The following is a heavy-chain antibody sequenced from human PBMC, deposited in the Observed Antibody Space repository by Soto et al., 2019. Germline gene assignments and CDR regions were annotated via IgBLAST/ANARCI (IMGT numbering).Heavy chain of an antibody. V-gene: IGHV3-33*01. CDR3: ATYSGSYYVDYYGMDV. CDR2: IWYDGSNK. CDR1: GFTFSSYG. D-gene: IGHD1-26*01. J-gene: IGHJ6*02. Sequence: GGSLRLSCAASGFTFSSYGMHWVRQAPGKGLEWVAVIWYDGSNKYYADSVKGRFTISRDNSKNTLYLQMNSLRAEDTAVYYCATYSGSYYVDYYGMDVWGQGTTVTVSS.